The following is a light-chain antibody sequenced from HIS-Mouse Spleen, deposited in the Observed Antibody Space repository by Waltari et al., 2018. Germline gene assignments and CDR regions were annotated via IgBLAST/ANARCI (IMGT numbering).Light chain of an antibody. Sequence: QSALIQPPSVSGSPGQSVTISCTGTSSDVGSYDYVSWYQQHPGTVPKPMIYNVNTRPSGVPDRFSGSKSGNTASMTISGLQAEDEADYYCSSYTSSSTLWVFGGGTKLTVL. CDR2: NVN. J-gene: IGLJ3*02. CDR3: SSYTSSSTLWV. V-gene: IGLV2-18*02. CDR1: SSDVGSYDY.